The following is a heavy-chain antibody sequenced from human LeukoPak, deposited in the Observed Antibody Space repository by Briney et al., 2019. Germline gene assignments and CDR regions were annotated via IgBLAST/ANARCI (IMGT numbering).Heavy chain of an antibody. Sequence: GGSLRLSCAASGFTFGSYGMTWVRQAPGKGLEWVSYISSSGSTIYYADSVKGRFTISRDNAKNSLYLQMNSLRAEDTAVYYCAGSLVATFSVYWGQGTLVTVSS. V-gene: IGHV3-48*04. D-gene: IGHD5-12*01. J-gene: IGHJ4*02. CDR2: ISSSGSTI. CDR1: GFTFGSYG. CDR3: AGSLVATFSVY.